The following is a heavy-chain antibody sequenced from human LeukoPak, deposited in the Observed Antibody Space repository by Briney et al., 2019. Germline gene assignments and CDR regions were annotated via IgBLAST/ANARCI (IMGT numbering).Heavy chain of an antibody. CDR3: AREGY. J-gene: IGHJ4*02. Sequence: GGSLRLSCAASGFTFSSYAMHWVRQAPGKGLEWVAVISYDGSNKYYADSVKGRFTISRDNAKNSLYLQMNSLRAEDTAVYYCAREGYWGQGTLVTVSS. CDR1: GFTFSSYA. CDR2: ISYDGSNK. V-gene: IGHV3-30-3*01.